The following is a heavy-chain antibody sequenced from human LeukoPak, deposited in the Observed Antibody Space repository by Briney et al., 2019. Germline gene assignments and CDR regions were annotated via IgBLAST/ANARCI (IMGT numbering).Heavy chain of an antibody. Sequence: SETLSLTCAVYGGSFSGYYWSWIRQPPGKGLEWIGEINHSGSTNYNPSLKSRVTISVDTSKNQFSLKLSSVTAADTAVYYCARALGYCSSTSCYHDAFDIWGQGTMVTVSS. CDR1: GGSFSGYY. CDR3: ARALGYCSSTSCYHDAFDI. D-gene: IGHD2-2*01. J-gene: IGHJ3*02. CDR2: INHSGST. V-gene: IGHV4-34*01.